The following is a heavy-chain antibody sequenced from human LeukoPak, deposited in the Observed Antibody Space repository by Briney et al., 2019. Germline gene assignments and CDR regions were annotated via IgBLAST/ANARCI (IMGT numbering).Heavy chain of an antibody. CDR2: IYYSGST. V-gene: IGHV4-59*11. CDR1: GGSISSHY. Sequence: SETLSLTCTVSGGSISSHYWSWIRQPPGKGLEWIGYIYYSGSTNYNPSLKSRVTISVDTSKNQFSLKLSSVTAADTAVYYCARKLELNNWFDPWGQGTLVTVSP. J-gene: IGHJ5*02. D-gene: IGHD1-7*01. CDR3: ARKLELNNWFDP.